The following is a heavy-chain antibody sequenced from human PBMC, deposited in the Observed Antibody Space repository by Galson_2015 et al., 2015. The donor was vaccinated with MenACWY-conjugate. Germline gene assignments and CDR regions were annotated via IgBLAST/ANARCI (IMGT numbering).Heavy chain of an antibody. D-gene: IGHD3-16*01. J-gene: IGHJ4*02. CDR1: GFTFNNYA. CDR3: AKGVWGTFDY. Sequence: SLRLSCAASGFTFNNYAMNWVRQVPGKGLGWVSVIGNSGGSTSYADSVKGRFTISRDNSKNALYLQMNSLRAEDTAVYYCAKGVWGTFDYWGQGTLVTVSS. CDR2: IGNSGGST. V-gene: IGHV3-23*01.